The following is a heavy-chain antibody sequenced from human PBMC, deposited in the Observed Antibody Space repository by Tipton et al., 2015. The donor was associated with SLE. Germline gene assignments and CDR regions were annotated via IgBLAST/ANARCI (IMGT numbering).Heavy chain of an antibody. D-gene: IGHD3-9*01. CDR3: AREVGDILTGYYHFDY. V-gene: IGHV4-59*11. J-gene: IGHJ4*02. CDR2: IYYSGST. Sequence: TLSLTCTVSGGSNSSHYWSWIWQPPGKGLEWIGYIYYSGSTNYNPSLKSRVTISVDTSKNQFSLKLSSVTAADTAVYYCAREVGDILTGYYHFDYWGQGTLVTVSS. CDR1: GGSNSSHY.